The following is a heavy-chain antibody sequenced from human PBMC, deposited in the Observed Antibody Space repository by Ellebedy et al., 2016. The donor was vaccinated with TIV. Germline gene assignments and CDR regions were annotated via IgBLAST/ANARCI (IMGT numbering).Heavy chain of an antibody. J-gene: IGHJ6*02. V-gene: IGHV5-51*01. Sequence: GESLKISXKGSGYSFTSYWIGWVRQMPGKGLEWMGIIYPGDSGTRYSPSFQGQVTISADKSISTAYLQWSSLKASDTAMYYCARPSWHSSSPTPGYYGMDVWGQGTTVTVSS. CDR2: IYPGDSGT. CDR1: GYSFTSYW. D-gene: IGHD6-6*01. CDR3: ARPSWHSSSPTPGYYGMDV.